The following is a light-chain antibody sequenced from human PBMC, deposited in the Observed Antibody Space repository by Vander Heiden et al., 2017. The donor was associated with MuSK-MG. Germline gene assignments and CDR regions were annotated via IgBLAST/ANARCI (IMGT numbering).Light chain of an antibody. CDR3: ATWDSRLNGYV. V-gene: IGLV1-36*01. CDR2: YDD. CDR1: SSNIGKNA. Sequence: QSVLTQPPSVSEAPGQRVTISCSGSSSNIGKNAVNWYQHLPGRAPKVLVYYDDLVPSGVSSRFSASKSGTSASLAISGLQSEDEAEDYCATWDSRLNGYVFGSGTTVTV. J-gene: IGLJ1*01.